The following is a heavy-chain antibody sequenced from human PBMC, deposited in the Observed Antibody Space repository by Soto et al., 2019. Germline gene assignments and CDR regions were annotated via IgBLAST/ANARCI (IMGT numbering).Heavy chain of an antibody. D-gene: IGHD3-22*01. CDR3: AREGDRDYYYGMDV. J-gene: IGHJ6*02. V-gene: IGHV3-66*01. CDR2: LYSGGST. Sequence: EVQLVESGGGLVQRGGSLRLSCAASGFTVSSNYMSWVRQAPGKGLEWVSVLYSGGSTNYADSVKGRFTISRDNSKNKRYLQMNSLSAEDTAVYYCAREGDRDYYYGMDVWGQGTTVTVSS. CDR1: GFTVSSNY.